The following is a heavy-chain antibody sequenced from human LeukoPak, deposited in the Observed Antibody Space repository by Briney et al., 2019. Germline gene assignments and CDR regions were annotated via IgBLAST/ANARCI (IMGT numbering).Heavy chain of an antibody. CDR2: FDPEDDET. J-gene: IGHJ4*02. Sequence: ASVKVSCKVFGYSLTQLSIHWVRQAPAKGLEWMGGFDPEDDETIYAQKFQGRVTMTEDTATDTVYMELTSLRSEDTAIYFCATGLSYNWRIFDYWGQGTLVTVSS. CDR3: ATGLSYNWRIFDY. CDR1: GYSLTQLS. V-gene: IGHV1-24*01. D-gene: IGHD1-20*01.